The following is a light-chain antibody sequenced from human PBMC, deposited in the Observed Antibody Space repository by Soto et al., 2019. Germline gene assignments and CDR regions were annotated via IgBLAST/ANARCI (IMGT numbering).Light chain of an antibody. Sequence: DIQMTQSPSSLSASVGDRVTITCRASQSISYYLNWYQQKQGRAPRLLIYSTSTLQSGVPPKFSGSASGTDFTLTISSLQPEDFATYYCQQSYSTPWTFGQGTKVDIK. CDR2: STS. CDR1: QSISYY. V-gene: IGKV1-39*01. CDR3: QQSYSTPWT. J-gene: IGKJ1*01.